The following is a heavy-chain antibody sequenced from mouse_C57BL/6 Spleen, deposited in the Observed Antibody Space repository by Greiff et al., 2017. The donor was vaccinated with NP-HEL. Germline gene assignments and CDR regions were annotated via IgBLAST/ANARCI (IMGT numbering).Heavy chain of an antibody. CDR1: GYAFSSSW. D-gene: IGHD2-3*01. Sequence: QVQLQQSGPELVKPGASVKISCKASGYAFSSSWMNWVKQRPGKGLEWIGRIYPGDGDTNYNGKFKGKATLTADKSSSTAYTQLSSLTSEDSAVYFCAREALHYDGYYAMDYWGQGTSVTVSS. J-gene: IGHJ4*01. V-gene: IGHV1-82*01. CDR3: AREALHYDGYYAMDY. CDR2: IYPGDGDT.